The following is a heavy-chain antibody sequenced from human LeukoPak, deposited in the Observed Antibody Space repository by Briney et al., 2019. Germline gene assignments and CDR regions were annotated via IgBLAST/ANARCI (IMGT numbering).Heavy chain of an antibody. CDR1: GGSISSYY. V-gene: IGHV4-59*08. CDR3: ARHSSHYGMDV. J-gene: IGHJ6*02. Sequence: PSETLSLPCTVSGGSISSYYWSWIRQPPGKGLEWIGYIYYSGSTNYNPSLKSRVTISVDTSKNQFSLKLSSVTAADTAVYYCARHSSHYGMDVWGQGTTVTVSS. D-gene: IGHD2-2*01. CDR2: IYYSGST.